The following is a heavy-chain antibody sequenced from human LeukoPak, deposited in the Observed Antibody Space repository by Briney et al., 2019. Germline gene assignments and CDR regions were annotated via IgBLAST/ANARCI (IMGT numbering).Heavy chain of an antibody. J-gene: IGHJ4*02. D-gene: IGHD2-8*01. CDR3: ANAYCTNGVCPNDY. CDR1: GFIFSSYT. CDR2: ITGSGSST. Sequence: GGSLRLSCAASGFIFSSYTMSWVRQAPGKGLEWVSAITGSGSSTYYADSVKGRFTISRDNSKSTLDLQMNGLRAEDTAVYYCANAYCTNGVCPNDYWGQGTLVTVSS. V-gene: IGHV3-23*01.